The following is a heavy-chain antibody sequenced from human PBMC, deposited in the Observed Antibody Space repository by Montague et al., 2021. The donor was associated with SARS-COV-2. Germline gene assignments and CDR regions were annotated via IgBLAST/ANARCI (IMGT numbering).Heavy chain of an antibody. D-gene: IGHD3-22*01. CDR3: RVGNYYDSISDY. CDR2: ISGSGGRT. CDR1: GFTFSIYA. Sequence: SLRLSCAASGFTFSIYAISLFRLAPANGLEWVSAISGSGGRTYYSDSVNVRFTISRDNSKNTLYLQMNILRAEDTAVYYCRVGNYYDSISDYWGQGTLVNVSA. V-gene: IGHV3-23*01. J-gene: IGHJ4*02.